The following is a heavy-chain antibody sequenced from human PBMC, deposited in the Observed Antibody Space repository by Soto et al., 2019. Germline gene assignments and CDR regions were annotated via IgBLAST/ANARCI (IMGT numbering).Heavy chain of an antibody. V-gene: IGHV3-30*02. CDR2: MSYDGSDT. CDR1: GFTFSNNG. D-gene: IGHD3-10*02. J-gene: IGHJ4*02. CDR3: MIVRVADSALDH. Sequence: VQLVESGGGLVQPGGSLRLSCAASGFTFSNNGMHWVRQTPGKGLEWVAFMSYDGSDTFYADSVKGRFTISRDNSKNTLFLHMSNLRAEDTAMYYCMIVRVADSALDHWGQGTLVTVSS.